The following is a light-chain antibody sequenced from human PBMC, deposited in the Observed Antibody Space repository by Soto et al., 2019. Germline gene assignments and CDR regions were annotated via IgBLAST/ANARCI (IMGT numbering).Light chain of an antibody. CDR2: DAS. J-gene: IGKJ1*01. Sequence: DIQMTQSPSSLSASVGDRVTITCQASQDISNYLNWYQQKPGKAPKLLIYDASNLETGVPSRFSGSGSGTDFTFTISSLQPEDIATYYCQQYDNFWTFGQGTRWKSN. CDR3: QQYDNFWT. CDR1: QDISNY. V-gene: IGKV1-33*01.